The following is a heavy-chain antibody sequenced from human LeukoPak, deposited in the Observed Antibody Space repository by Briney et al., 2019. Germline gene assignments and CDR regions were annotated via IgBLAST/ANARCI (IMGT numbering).Heavy chain of an antibody. CDR1: GYTFTSYG. CDR3: SRFGVVYYYYMDV. D-gene: IGHD3-3*01. V-gene: IGHV1-18*01. Sequence: ASVKVSCKASGYTFTSYGISWVRQAPGQGLEWMGWISAYNGNTNYAQKFQGRVTMSTDTSTTTAYMELRSLRSDDTAVYYCSRFGVVYYYYMDVWGKGTTVTVSS. CDR2: ISAYNGNT. J-gene: IGHJ6*03.